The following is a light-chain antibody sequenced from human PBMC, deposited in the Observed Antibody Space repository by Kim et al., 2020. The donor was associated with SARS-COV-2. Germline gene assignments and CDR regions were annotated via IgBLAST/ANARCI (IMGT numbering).Light chain of an antibody. J-gene: IGLJ3*02. CDR1: SLRSYY. Sequence: ALGQTVRITCQGDSLRSYYASWYQQKPGQAPVLVIYGKNNRPSGIPDRFSGSSSGITASLTITGAQAEDEADYYCNSRDSSGNHWVFGGGTQLTVL. CDR2: GKN. CDR3: NSRDSSGNHWV. V-gene: IGLV3-19*01.